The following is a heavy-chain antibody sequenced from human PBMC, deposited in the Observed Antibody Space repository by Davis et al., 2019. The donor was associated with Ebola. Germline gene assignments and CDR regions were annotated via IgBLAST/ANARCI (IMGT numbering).Heavy chain of an antibody. CDR3: ARAVFHEVLDY. V-gene: IGHV3-30*04. J-gene: IGHJ4*02. CDR1: GFTFRNYA. D-gene: IGHD3-3*01. Sequence: PGGSLRLSCAASGFTFRNYAMHRVRQAPGKGLEWVAVVSHSEREKFYADSVKGRFTIPRDNSENTLYLQMNSLTADDTAVYYCARAVFHEVLDYWGQGTPVTVSS. CDR2: VSHSEREK.